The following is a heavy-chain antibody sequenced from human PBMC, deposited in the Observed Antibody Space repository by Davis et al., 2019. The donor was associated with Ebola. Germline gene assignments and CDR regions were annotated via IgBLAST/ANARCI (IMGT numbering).Heavy chain of an antibody. J-gene: IGHJ5*02. Sequence: ASVKVSCKASGYTFTSYYMHWVRQAPGQGLEWMGIINPSGGSTSYAQKFQGRVTMTRDTSTSTVYMELSSLRSEDTAVYYCAREASIAARREYNWFDPWGQGTLVTVSS. D-gene: IGHD6-6*01. CDR1: GYTFTSYY. V-gene: IGHV1-46*01. CDR2: INPSGGST. CDR3: AREASIAARREYNWFDP.